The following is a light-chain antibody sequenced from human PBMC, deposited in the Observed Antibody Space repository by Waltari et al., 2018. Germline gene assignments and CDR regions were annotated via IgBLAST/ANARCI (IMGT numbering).Light chain of an antibody. CDR2: RDT. V-gene: IGLV3-1*01. CDR3: QTWDTNTPL. Sequence: SSELTQPPSVAVSPGQTAAVTCSGDELGDRYASWSERRPSQSPLLVNYRDTMRPSGIPERFAGSNSGTTATLTISGTQAMDEADYYCQTWDTNTPLFGGGTKLTVL. CDR1: ELGDRY. J-gene: IGLJ2*01.